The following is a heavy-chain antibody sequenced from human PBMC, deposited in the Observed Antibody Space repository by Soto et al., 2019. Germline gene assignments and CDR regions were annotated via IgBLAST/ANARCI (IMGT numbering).Heavy chain of an antibody. D-gene: IGHD1-26*01. J-gene: IGHJ4*02. CDR3: ARGGIVGATSPDY. V-gene: IGHV4-4*02. CDR1: GGSISSSNW. Sequence: PSETLSLTCAVSGGSISSSNWWSWVRQPPGKGLEWIGEIYHSGSTNYNPSLKSRVTISVDKSKNQFSLKLSSVTAADTAVYYCARGGIVGATSPDYWGQGTLVTVSS. CDR2: IYHSGST.